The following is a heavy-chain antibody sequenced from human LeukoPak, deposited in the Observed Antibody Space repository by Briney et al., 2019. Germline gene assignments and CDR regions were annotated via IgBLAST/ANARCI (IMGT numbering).Heavy chain of an antibody. Sequence: PGGSLRLSCAASGFTFSDYYMSWIRQAPGKGLEWGSYISSSGSTIYYADSVKGRFTISRDNAKNSLYLQMNSLRAEDTAVYYCARARYCSSTSCWFDPWGQGTLVTVSS. CDR2: ISSSGSTI. CDR3: ARARYCSSTSCWFDP. J-gene: IGHJ5*02. CDR1: GFTFSDYY. D-gene: IGHD2-2*01. V-gene: IGHV3-11*01.